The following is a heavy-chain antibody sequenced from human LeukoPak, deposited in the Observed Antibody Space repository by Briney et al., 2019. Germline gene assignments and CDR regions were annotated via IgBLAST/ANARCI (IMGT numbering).Heavy chain of an antibody. CDR1: GFTYSSYA. J-gene: IGHJ4*02. CDR2: ISGSGGST. V-gene: IGHV3-23*01. D-gene: IGHD4-17*01. CDR3: AKDLEPSGFGDSLDY. Sequence: GGSLRLSWAASGFTYSSYAMSWVRQAPGKGLEWVSAISGSGGSTYYADSVKGRFTISRDNSKNTLYLQMNSLRAEDTAVYYCAKDLEPSGFGDSLDYWGQGTLVTVS.